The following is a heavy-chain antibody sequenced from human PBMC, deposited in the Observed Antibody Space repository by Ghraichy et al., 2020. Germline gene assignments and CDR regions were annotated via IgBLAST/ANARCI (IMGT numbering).Heavy chain of an antibody. CDR2: IRYVGSNK. Sequence: GGSLRLSCAASGFTFSSYGMHWVRQAPGKGLEWVAFIRYVGSNKYYADSVKGRFTISRDNSKNTLYLQMNSLRAEDTAGYYCAKDRTGIAVAGIYYYYGMDVWGQGTTVTVSS. V-gene: IGHV3-30*02. CDR1: GFTFSSYG. CDR3: AKDRTGIAVAGIYYYYGMDV. D-gene: IGHD6-19*01. J-gene: IGHJ6*02.